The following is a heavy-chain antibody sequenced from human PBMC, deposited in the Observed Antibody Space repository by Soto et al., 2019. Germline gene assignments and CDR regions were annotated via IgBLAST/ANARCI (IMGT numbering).Heavy chain of an antibody. CDR1: GGTFSSYA. CDR2: IIPIFGTA. Sequence: QVQLVQSGAEVKKPGSSVKVSCKASGGTFSSYAISWVRQAPGQGLEWMGGIIPIFGTANYAQKFQGRVTITADESTSTAYMELSSLRSEDTAVYYCARDDELSGVVHYYYYGMDVWGQGTTVTVSS. V-gene: IGHV1-69*01. J-gene: IGHJ6*02. CDR3: ARDDELSGVVHYYYYGMDV. D-gene: IGHD3-16*02.